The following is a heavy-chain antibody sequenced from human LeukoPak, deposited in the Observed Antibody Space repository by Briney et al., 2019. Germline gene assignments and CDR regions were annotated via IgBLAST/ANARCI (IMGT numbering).Heavy chain of an antibody. CDR2: ISGSGGST. D-gene: IGHD3-3*01. J-gene: IGHJ4*02. V-gene: IGHV3-23*01. CDR1: GFTFSSYA. Sequence: GGSLRLSCAASGFTFSSYAMSWVRQAPGKGLEWVSSISGSGGSTYYADSVKGRFTISRDNSKNTLYLQMNSLRAEDTAVYYCAESPYYDFWSAYFDYWGQGTLVTVSS. CDR3: AESPYYDFWSAYFDY.